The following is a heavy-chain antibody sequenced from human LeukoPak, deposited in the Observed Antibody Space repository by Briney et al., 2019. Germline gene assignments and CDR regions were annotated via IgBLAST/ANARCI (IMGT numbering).Heavy chain of an antibody. CDR3: ARNRPAGYAYGFELQY. Sequence: GGSLRLSCAVSGSTFTSYAIYWVRQPPRKGLEWVAAISGSGGATYYADSVKGRFTIFRDNSENTVFLQIHNLRADDTAVYFCARNRPAGYAYGFELQYWGQGTLVTVSS. CDR1: GSTFTSYA. D-gene: IGHD1-7*01. V-gene: IGHV3-23*01. CDR2: ISGSGGAT. J-gene: IGHJ4*02.